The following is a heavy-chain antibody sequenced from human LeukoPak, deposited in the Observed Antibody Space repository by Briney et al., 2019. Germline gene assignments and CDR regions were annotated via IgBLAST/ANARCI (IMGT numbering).Heavy chain of an antibody. CDR1: GFTFSSYA. D-gene: IGHD3-22*01. V-gene: IGHV3-23*01. Sequence: GSLRLSCAASGFTFSSYAMSWVRQAPGKGLEWVSAISGSGGSTYYADSVKGRFTISRDNSKNTLYLQMNSLRAEDTAVYYCAKDSIYNYYDSSGYFSYWGQGTLVTVSS. CDR3: AKDSIYNYYDSSGYFSY. J-gene: IGHJ4*02. CDR2: ISGSGGST.